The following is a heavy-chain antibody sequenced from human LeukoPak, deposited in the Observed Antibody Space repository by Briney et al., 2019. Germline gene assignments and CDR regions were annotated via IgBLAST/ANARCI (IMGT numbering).Heavy chain of an antibody. CDR3: ARGAGWWDL. CDR2: INYSGTT. D-gene: IGHD1-26*01. J-gene: IGHJ4*02. Sequence: KPSETLSLTCTVSGGSISSYYWSWIRQPPGKGLEWIGYINYSGTTNYNPSLKSRVTISVDTSKNQFSLKMTSVTAADTAVYYCARGAGWWDLWGQGTLATVS. V-gene: IGHV4-59*01. CDR1: GGSISSYY.